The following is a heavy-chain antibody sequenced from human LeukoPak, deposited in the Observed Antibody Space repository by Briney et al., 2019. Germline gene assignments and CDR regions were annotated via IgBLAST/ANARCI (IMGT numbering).Heavy chain of an antibody. Sequence: ASVKVSCKTSGGTFGSFAIAWLRQAPGQGLEWMGGIIPIFATTNYAQEFQGRVSITADESTSTAYMELSSLRSEDTAVYYCARGGILAYCGGDCYSGFDYWGQGTLVTVSS. CDR1: GGTFGSFA. D-gene: IGHD2-21*02. CDR2: IIPIFATT. V-gene: IGHV1-69*13. CDR3: ARGGILAYCGGDCYSGFDY. J-gene: IGHJ4*02.